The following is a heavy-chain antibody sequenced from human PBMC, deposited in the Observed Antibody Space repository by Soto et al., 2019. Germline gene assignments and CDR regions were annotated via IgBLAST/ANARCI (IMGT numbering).Heavy chain of an antibody. CDR1: GGTLSSYA. Sequence: SVKVSCKASGGTLSSYAISWVRQAPGQGLEWMGGIIPIFGTTNYAQKFQGRVTITADKSTSTAYMELSSLRSEDTAVYYCARDRTTTATGYYYGMDVWGQGTTVTVSS. D-gene: IGHD1-26*01. V-gene: IGHV1-69*06. J-gene: IGHJ6*02. CDR3: ARDRTTTATGYYYGMDV. CDR2: IIPIFGTT.